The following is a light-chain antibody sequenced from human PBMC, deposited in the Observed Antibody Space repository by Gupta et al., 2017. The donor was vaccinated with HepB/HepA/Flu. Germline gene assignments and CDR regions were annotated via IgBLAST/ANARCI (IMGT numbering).Light chain of an antibody. V-gene: IGLV2-14*01. Sequence: QSALTQPASVSVSPVQSITLSCTGTSSDVGGYNYVSWYQQHPGKAPKLMIYDVSNRPSGVSNRFSGSKSGNTASLTISGLQAEDEADYYCSSYTSSSTLVVFGGGTKLTVL. CDR1: SSDVGGYNY. J-gene: IGLJ2*01. CDR3: SSYTSSSTLVV. CDR2: DVS.